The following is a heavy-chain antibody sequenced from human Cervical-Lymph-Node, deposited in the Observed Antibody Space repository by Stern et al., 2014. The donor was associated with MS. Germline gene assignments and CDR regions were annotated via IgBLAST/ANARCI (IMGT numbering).Heavy chain of an antibody. CDR3: ASGTGSKRPTGNY. CDR2: INPSGDSA. V-gene: IGHV1-46*01. CDR1: GYTFTSHY. Sequence: VQLVESGAEVKKPGASVKVSCKASGYTFTSHYMHWVRQAPGQGLDWVGIINPSGDSASYAQKFQGRVTMTRDTSTSTVYMELSSLRSEDTAVYYCASGTGSKRPTGNYWGQGTLVTVSS. D-gene: IGHD3/OR15-3a*01. J-gene: IGHJ4*02.